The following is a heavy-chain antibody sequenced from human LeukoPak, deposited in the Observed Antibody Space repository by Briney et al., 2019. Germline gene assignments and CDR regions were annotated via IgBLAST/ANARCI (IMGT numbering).Heavy chain of an antibody. V-gene: IGHV3-72*01. CDR3: ARVIVGPGAFDM. CDR2: SRNKPNDYTT. D-gene: IGHD3-16*02. J-gene: IGHJ3*02. Sequence: GGSLRLSCAASGFSFSDHYMDWVRQAPGKGLEWIGRSRNKPNDYTTEYATSVKGRFTISRDDSKNSVYLQMSSLKTEDTAVYYCARVIVGPGAFDMWGQGTLVTVSS. CDR1: GFSFSDHY.